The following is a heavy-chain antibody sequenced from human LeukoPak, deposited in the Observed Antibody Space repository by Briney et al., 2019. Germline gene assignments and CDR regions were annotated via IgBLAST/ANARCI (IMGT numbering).Heavy chain of an antibody. CDR3: ASIPYDYVWGSYRYPNDAFDI. Sequence: GGSLGLSCAASGFTFSGYSMNWVRQAPGKGLEWVSSISSSSSYIYYADSVKGRFTISRDNAKNSLYLQMNSLRAEDTAVYYCASIPYDYVWGSYRYPNDAFDIWGQGTMVTVSS. CDR2: ISSSSSYI. CDR1: GFTFSGYS. D-gene: IGHD3-16*02. V-gene: IGHV3-21*01. J-gene: IGHJ3*02.